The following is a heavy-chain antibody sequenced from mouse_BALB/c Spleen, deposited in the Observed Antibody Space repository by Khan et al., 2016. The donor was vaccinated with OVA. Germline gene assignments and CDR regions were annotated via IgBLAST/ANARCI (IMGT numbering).Heavy chain of an antibody. CDR3: AKGVWSYFYAVDY. CDR1: GFSLTDYD. CDR2: IWGGGTT. V-gene: IGHV2-6-5*01. J-gene: IGHJ4*01. D-gene: IGHD2-10*02. Sequence: VKLEESGPGLVAPSQSLSITCSVSGFSLTDYDVSWIRQPPGKGLEWLGVIWGGGTTYYNSVLETRLSISKDNSKSRVFLKMNSLQTDDTAMYYCAKGVWSYFYAVDYWGQGNSVTVPS.